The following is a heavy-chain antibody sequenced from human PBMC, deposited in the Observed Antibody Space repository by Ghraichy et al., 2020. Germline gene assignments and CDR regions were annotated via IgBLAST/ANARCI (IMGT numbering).Heavy chain of an antibody. J-gene: IGHJ3*02. CDR2: ISGSGGST. D-gene: IGHD3-10*01. V-gene: IGHV3-23*01. Sequence: GESLNISCAASGFTFSSYAMSWVCQAPGKGLEWVSAISGSGGSTYYADSVKGRFTISRDNSKNTLYLQMNSLRAEDTAVYYCAKDGVVLWFGEKLSDDAFDIWGQGTMVTVSS. CDR1: GFTFSSYA. CDR3: AKDGVVLWFGEKLSDDAFDI.